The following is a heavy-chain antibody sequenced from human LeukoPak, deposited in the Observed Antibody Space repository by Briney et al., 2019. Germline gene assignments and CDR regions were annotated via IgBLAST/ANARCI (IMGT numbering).Heavy chain of an antibody. J-gene: IGHJ4*02. Sequence: SETLSLTCTVSGGSISSSSYYWGWIRQPPGKGLEWIGSIYYSGSTYYNPSLKSRVTISVDTSKNQFSLKLSSVTAADTAVYYCARDTSPRAYCGGDCSYWGQGTLVTVSS. CDR3: ARDTSPRAYCGGDCSY. V-gene: IGHV4-39*07. D-gene: IGHD2-21*02. CDR2: IYYSGST. CDR1: GGSISSSSYY.